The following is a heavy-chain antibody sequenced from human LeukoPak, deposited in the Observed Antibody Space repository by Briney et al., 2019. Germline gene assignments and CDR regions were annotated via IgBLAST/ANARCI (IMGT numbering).Heavy chain of an antibody. J-gene: IGHJ4*02. V-gene: IGHV3-23*01. CDR3: AKDAVSGYNYGYSYFDY. CDR2: ISGSGGST. D-gene: IGHD5-18*01. Sequence: PGESLRLSCAASGFTFSSYAMSWVRQAPGKGLEWVSAISGSGGSTYYADSVKGRFTISRDNSKNTLYLQMTSLRAEDSAVYYCAKDAVSGYNYGYSYFDYWGQGTLVTVSS. CDR1: GFTFSSYA.